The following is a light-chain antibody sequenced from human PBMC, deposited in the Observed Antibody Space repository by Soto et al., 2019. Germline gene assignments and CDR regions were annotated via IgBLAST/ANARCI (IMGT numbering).Light chain of an antibody. CDR2: RNN. V-gene: IGLV1-47*01. Sequence: LTQPPSASGTPGQRVTISCSGSSSNIGSNYVYWYQQLPGTAPKLLIYRNNQRPSGVPDRFSGSKSGTSASLAISGLRSEDEADYYCAAWDDSLSGWVFGGGTKLTVL. J-gene: IGLJ3*02. CDR3: AAWDDSLSGWV. CDR1: SSNIGSNY.